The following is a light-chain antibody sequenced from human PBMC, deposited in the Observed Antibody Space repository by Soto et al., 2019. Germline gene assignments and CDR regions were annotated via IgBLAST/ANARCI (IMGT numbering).Light chain of an antibody. Sequence: QSVLTQPASVSGSPGQSITISCTGTSSDVGSYNLVSWYQQYPGKVPKLMIYEDSKRPSGVSNRFSGSKSGNTASLTISGLQAEDEAVYYCCSYAGSSTVVFGGGTKVTVL. CDR2: EDS. V-gene: IGLV2-23*01. CDR1: SSDVGSYNL. CDR3: CSYAGSSTVV. J-gene: IGLJ2*01.